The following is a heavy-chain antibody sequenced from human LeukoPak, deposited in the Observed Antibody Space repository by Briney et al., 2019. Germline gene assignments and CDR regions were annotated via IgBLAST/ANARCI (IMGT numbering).Heavy chain of an antibody. CDR1: GYTFTSYD. CDR2: INPNSGGT. V-gene: IGHV1-2*02. J-gene: IGHJ5*02. D-gene: IGHD3-9*01. CDR3: ARDRENYDILTGYYMSDWFDP. Sequence: GASVKVSCKASGYTFTSYDINWVRQATGQGLEWMGWINPNSGGTNYAQKFQGRVTMTRDTSISTAYMELSRLRSDDTAVYYCARDRENYDILTGYYMSDWFDPWGQGTLVTVSS.